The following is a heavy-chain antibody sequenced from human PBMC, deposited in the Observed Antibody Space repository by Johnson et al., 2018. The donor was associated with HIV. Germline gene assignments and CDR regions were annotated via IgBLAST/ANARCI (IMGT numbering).Heavy chain of an antibody. D-gene: IGHD2-2*01. CDR2: IYSGGST. J-gene: IGHJ3*02. CDR1: GFTVSSNY. CDR3: AASWYGVSRPNAFDI. V-gene: IGHV3-66*02. Sequence: VQLVESGGGVVQPGGSLRLSCAASGFTVSSNYMSWVRQAPGKGLEWVSVIYSGGSTYYADSVKGRFTISRDNSKNTRYLQMNSLRAEDSAVYYCAASWYGVSRPNAFDIWGQGTMVTVSS.